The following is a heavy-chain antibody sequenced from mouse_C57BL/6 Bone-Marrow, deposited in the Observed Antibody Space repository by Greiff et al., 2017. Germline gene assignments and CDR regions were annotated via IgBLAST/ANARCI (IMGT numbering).Heavy chain of an antibody. D-gene: IGHD2-1*01. J-gene: IGHJ1*03. CDR2: INPSSGYT. V-gene: IGHV1-7*01. CDR3: ARGYYGNYAYWYFDV. CDR1: GYTFTSYW. Sequence: VQLQQSGAELAKPGASVKLYCKASGYTFTSYWMHWVKQRPGQGLEWIGYINPSSGYTKYNQKFKDKATLTADKSSSTAYMQLSSLTYEDSAVYYCARGYYGNYAYWYFDVWGTGTTVTVSS.